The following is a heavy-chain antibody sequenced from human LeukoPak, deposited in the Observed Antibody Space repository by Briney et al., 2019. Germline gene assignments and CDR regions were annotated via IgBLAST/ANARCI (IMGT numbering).Heavy chain of an antibody. D-gene: IGHD3-10*01. Sequence: GGSLRLSCTGSGFTFSNYEMNWVRQAPGKGPEWIAYISSSGTGIYYADSVKGRFTISKDNANLYLQMSSLRAEDTSLYYCARSKKVGDDSFEYWGQGTLVTVSS. CDR3: ARSKKVGDDSFEY. CDR1: GFTFSNYE. J-gene: IGHJ4*02. CDR2: ISSSGTGI. V-gene: IGHV3-48*03.